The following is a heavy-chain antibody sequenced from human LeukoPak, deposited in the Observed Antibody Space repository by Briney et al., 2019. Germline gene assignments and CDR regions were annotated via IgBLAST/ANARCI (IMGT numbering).Heavy chain of an antibody. CDR3: ARDPELDP. V-gene: IGHV4-59*01. CDR1: GASISSYS. Sequence: SETLSLTCTVSGASISSYSWSWIRQPPGKGLEWIGYINYSGSTNYNPPLKSRVTISVDTSKNQISLKLSSVTAADTAVYYCARDPELDPWGQGTLVTVSS. D-gene: IGHD1-14*01. J-gene: IGHJ5*02. CDR2: INYSGST.